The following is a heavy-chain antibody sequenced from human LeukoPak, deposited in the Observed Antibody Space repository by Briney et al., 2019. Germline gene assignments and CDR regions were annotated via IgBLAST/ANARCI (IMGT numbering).Heavy chain of an antibody. CDR1: GVTLSSYW. J-gene: IGHJ4*02. CDR2: IKQQGSEK. V-gene: IGHV3-7*01. Sequence: GGSLRLSCAASGVTLSSYWMSWVRQAPGKGLEWVANIKQQGSEKYYVDSVRGGVTTSRDNTKNILYLHINTLRDADTAVYFCARERYSCSPECHLWGGGPGVTVS. CDR3: ARERYSCSPECHL. D-gene: IGHD6-13*01.